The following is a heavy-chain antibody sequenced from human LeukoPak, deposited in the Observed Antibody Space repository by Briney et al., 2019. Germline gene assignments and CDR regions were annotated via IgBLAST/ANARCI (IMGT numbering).Heavy chain of an antibody. CDR2: INPKTGGT. V-gene: IGHV1-2*02. Sequence: ASVKVSCKASGYTFTGHYMHWVRQAPGQGLEFMGWINPKTGGTHYAQNFQGRVTMTGDTSISTAYMELSRLTSDDTAVYYCTRGGRYFMDWFDRWGQGTLVTVSS. J-gene: IGHJ5*02. D-gene: IGHD2-21*01. CDR1: GYTFTGHY. CDR3: TRGGRYFMDWFDR.